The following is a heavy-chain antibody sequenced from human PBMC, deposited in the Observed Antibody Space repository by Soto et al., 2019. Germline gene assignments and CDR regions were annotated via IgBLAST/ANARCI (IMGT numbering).Heavy chain of an antibody. D-gene: IGHD3-22*01. V-gene: IGHV4-39*01. CDR1: GGSISSSSYY. CDR3: ARPLLPYYYDTSGYLAFDY. Sequence: SETLSLTCTVSGGSISSSSYYWGWIRQPPGKGLEWIGSIYYSGSTYYNPSLKSRVTISVDTSKNQFSLKLSSVTAADTAVYYCARPLLPYYYDTSGYLAFDYWGQGTLVTVS. J-gene: IGHJ4*02. CDR2: IYYSGST.